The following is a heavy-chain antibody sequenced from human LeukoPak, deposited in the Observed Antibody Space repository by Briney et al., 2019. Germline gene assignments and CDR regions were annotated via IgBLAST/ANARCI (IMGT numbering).Heavy chain of an antibody. Sequence: SETLSLTCTVSGGSISSSSYCWGWIRQPPGKGLEWIGSICYSGSTFYNPSLKSRVTLSVDTSKNQFSLKLSSVTAADTAVYYCARTESYIPEDWFDPWGQGTLVTVSS. CDR1: GGSISSSSYC. CDR3: ARTESYIPEDWFDP. CDR2: ICYSGST. J-gene: IGHJ5*02. D-gene: IGHD3-10*01. V-gene: IGHV4-39*01.